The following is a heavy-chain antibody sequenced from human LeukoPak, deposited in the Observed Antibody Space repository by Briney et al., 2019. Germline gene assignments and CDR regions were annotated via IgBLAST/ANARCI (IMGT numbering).Heavy chain of an antibody. CDR3: ARDYYDSSPDAFDI. CDR1: GFTFGSYG. Sequence: GGSLRLSCAASGFTFGSYGMNWVRQAPGKGLEWVSYISSSSSTIYYADSVKGRFTISRDNAKNSLYLQMNSLRDEDTAVYYCARDYYDSSPDAFDIWGQGTMVTVSS. V-gene: IGHV3-48*02. J-gene: IGHJ3*02. CDR2: ISSSSSTI. D-gene: IGHD3-22*01.